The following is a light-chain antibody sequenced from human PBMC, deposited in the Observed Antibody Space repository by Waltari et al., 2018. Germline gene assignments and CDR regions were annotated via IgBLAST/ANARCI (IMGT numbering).Light chain of an antibody. CDR2: VVA. J-gene: IGLJ3*02. CDR1: RRDVENYNP. CDR3: CSYAASSTWV. Sequence: QSALTQPASVSGSPGQSITISCPGTRRDVENYNPFSWYQQHPGKAPKLMIYVVATRPSGVSNRFSGSKSGNTASLTISGLQAEDEADYYCCSYAASSTWVFGGGTKLTVL. V-gene: IGLV2-23*02.